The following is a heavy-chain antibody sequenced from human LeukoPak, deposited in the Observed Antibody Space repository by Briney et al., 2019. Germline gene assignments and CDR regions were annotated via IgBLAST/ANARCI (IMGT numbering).Heavy chain of an antibody. CDR2: ISYDGSNK. D-gene: IGHD2-2*01. CDR1: GFTFSSYA. J-gene: IGHJ6*03. CDR3: ARDNIVVVPAATKYYYYMDV. V-gene: IGHV3-30-3*01. Sequence: GGSLRLSCAASGFTFSSYAMHWVRQAPGKGLEGVAVISYDGSNKYYADSVKGRFTISRDNSKNTLYLQMNSLRAEEMAVYYCARDNIVVVPAATKYYYYMDVWGKGTPVTVSS.